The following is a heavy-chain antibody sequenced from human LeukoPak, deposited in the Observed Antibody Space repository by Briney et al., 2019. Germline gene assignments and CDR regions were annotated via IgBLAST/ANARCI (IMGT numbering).Heavy chain of an antibody. CDR2: IYTSGST. D-gene: IGHD3-22*01. V-gene: IGHV4-61*02. CDR1: GGSISSGSYY. Sequence: PSETLSLTCTVSGGSISSGSYYWSWIRQPAGKGLEWIRRIYTSGSTNYNPSLKSRVTISVDTSKNQFSLKLSSVTAADTAVYYCASGYYYDSGYFQHWGQGTLVTVSS. J-gene: IGHJ1*01. CDR3: ASGYYYDSGYFQH.